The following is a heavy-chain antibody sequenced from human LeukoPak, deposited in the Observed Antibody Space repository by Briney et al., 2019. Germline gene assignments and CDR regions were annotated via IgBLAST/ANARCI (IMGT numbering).Heavy chain of an antibody. CDR1: GLTFSSYA. D-gene: IGHD5-24*01. V-gene: IGHV3-30*18. J-gene: IGHJ4*02. CDR3: AKESRDGYGPPYFDY. CDR2: ISYDGSNK. Sequence: GGSLRLSCAASGLTFSSYAMSWVRQAPGKGLEWVAIISYDGSNKYYADSVKGRFTISRDNSKNTLYLQMNSLRAEDTAVYYCAKESRDGYGPPYFDYWGQGTLVTVSS.